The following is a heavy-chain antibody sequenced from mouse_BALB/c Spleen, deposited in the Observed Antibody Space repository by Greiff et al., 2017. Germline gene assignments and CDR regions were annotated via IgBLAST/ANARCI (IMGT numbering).Heavy chain of an antibody. V-gene: IGHV1-84*02. CDR2: IYPGSGNT. CDR1: GYTFTDYY. Sequence: QVQLKESGPELVKPGASVKISCKASGYTFTDYYINWVKQKPGQGLEWIGWIYPGSGNTKYNEKLKGKATLTVDTSSSTAYMQLSSLTSEDTAVYFCARWLPPYYAMDYWGQGTSVTVSS. J-gene: IGHJ4*01. CDR3: ARWLPPYYAMDY.